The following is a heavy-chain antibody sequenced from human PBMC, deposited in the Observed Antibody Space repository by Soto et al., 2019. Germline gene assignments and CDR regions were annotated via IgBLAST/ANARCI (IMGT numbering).Heavy chain of an antibody. D-gene: IGHD6-19*01. CDR2: IYPGDYDT. CDR3: ARRDSSGWYNWFDP. J-gene: IGHJ5*02. Sequence: GEYLKIYCKGSGYSFTSYWIGWVRQMPGKGLEWMGIIYPGDYDTSYSPSFQGKVTISADKSFNTAYLQWSSLKASDTSMYYCARRDSSGWYNWFDPWGQGTLVTVSS. V-gene: IGHV5-51*01. CDR1: GYSFTSYW.